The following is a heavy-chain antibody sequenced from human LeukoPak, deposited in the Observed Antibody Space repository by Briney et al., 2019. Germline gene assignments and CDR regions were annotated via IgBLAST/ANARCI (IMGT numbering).Heavy chain of an antibody. CDR1: GYTFTTSG. J-gene: IGHJ4*02. V-gene: IGHV1-18*01. CDR3: ARGTAVAVLDY. CDR2: INTHNGNT. Sequence: ASVKVSCKASGYTFTTSGISWVRQAPGQGLEWMGWINTHNGNTNYAQKLQGRVTMTTDTSTSTAYMELSSLRSEDTAVYYCARGTAVAVLDYWGQGTLVTVSS. D-gene: IGHD6-19*01.